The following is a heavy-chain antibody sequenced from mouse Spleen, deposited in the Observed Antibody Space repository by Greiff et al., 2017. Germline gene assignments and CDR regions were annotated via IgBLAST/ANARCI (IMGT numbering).Heavy chain of an antibody. CDR1: GFSLTSYG. CDR3: ARRGYGSSPGWFAY. J-gene: IGHJ3*01. Sequence: VKVVESGPGLVQPSQSLSITCTVSGFSLTSYGVHWVRQSPGKGLEWLGVIWSGGSTDYNAAFISRLSISKDNSNSQVFFKMNSLQADDTAIYYCARRGYGSSPGWFAYWGQGTLVTVSA. V-gene: IGHV2-2*01. CDR2: IWSGGST. D-gene: IGHD1-1*01.